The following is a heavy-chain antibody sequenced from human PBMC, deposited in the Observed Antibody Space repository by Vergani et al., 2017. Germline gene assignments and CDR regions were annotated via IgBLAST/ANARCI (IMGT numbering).Heavy chain of an antibody. D-gene: IGHD5-24*01. V-gene: IGHV3-7*01. CDR1: GFTFSDFW. Sequence: EVLLVESGGGSVQPGESLRLSCTASGFTFSDFWMTWVRQVPGKGLEWVANIMPDGSATMYADSLRGRFSISRDNAKNSLHLHMSSLRVEDTAVYFCARETRDTPSSLDYWGQGTLVTVSS. CDR2: IMPDGSAT. J-gene: IGHJ4*02. CDR3: ARETRDTPSSLDY.